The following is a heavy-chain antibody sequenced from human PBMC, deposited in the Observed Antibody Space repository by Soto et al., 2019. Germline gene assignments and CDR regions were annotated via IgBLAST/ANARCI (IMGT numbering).Heavy chain of an antibody. J-gene: IGHJ4*02. V-gene: IGHV4-4*02. CDR1: SGSISSSNW. D-gene: IGHD4-17*01. Sequence: SETLSLTCAVSSGSISSSNWWSWVRQPPGKGLEWIGEIYHSGSTNYNPSLKSRVTISVDKSKNQFSLKLSSVTAADTAVYYCASSHDYDGYFDYWGQGTLVTVSS. CDR2: IYHSGST. CDR3: ASSHDYDGYFDY.